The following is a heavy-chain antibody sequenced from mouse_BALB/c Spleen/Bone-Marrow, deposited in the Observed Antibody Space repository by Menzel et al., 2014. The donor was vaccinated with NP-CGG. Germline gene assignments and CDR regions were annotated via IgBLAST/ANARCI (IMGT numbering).Heavy chain of an antibody. CDR1: GYTFTSYW. CDR2: IDPSDSET. CDR3: ARWGAYFDY. V-gene: IGHV1-61*01. J-gene: IGHJ2*01. Sequence: GAELVRPGTPVKLSCKASGYTFTSYWMNWVKQRPGRGLEWIGRIDPSDSETHYNQKFKDKATLTVDKSSSTAYIQLSSLTSEDSAVYYCARWGAYFDYWGQGTTLTVSS.